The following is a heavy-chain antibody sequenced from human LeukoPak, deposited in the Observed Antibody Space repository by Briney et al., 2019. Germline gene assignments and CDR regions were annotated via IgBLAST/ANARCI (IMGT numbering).Heavy chain of an antibody. CDR2: ISAYNGNT. J-gene: IGHJ5*02. V-gene: IGHV1-18*01. D-gene: IGHD2-2*01. Sequence: ASVKVSCKDSGYTFTSYGISWVRQAPGQGLEWMGWISAYNGNTNYAQKLQGRVTMTTDTSTSTAYMELRSLRSDDTAVYYCARDRRYCSSTSCPNWFDPWGQGTLVTVSS. CDR3: ARDRRYCSSTSCPNWFDP. CDR1: GYTFTSYG.